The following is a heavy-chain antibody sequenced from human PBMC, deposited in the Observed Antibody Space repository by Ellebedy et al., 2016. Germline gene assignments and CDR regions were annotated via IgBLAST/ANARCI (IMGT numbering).Heavy chain of an antibody. D-gene: IGHD2-15*01. CDR3: ARDAVGIAATPDY. V-gene: IGHV3-74*01. Sequence: GGSLRLSCAASAFTFSSNWMHWVRQAPGKGLVWVSRINSDGSSTTYADSVKGRFTISRDNSKNTLYLQMNSLRAEDTAVYYCARDAVGIAATPDYWGQGTLVTVSS. CDR2: INSDGSST. CDR1: AFTFSSNW. J-gene: IGHJ4*02.